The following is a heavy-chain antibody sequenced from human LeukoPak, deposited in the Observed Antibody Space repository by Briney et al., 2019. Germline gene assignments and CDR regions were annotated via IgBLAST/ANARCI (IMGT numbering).Heavy chain of an antibody. D-gene: IGHD3-22*01. Sequence: ASVKVSRKASGYTFTGYYMHWVPHAPGQGLEWMGRINPNSGGTHYAQKPRGRVTMTRDTSICTAYMELSRLRSDDTVVYYCAGDPIGYDCSGYLNWCDPWGQGTLVTVSS. V-gene: IGHV1-2*05. CDR3: AGDPIGYDCSGYLNWCDP. CDR2: INPNSGGT. CDR1: GYTFTGYY. J-gene: IGHJ5*02.